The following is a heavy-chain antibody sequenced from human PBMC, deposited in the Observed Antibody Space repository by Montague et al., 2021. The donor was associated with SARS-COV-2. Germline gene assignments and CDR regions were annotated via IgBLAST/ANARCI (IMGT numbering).Heavy chain of an antibody. CDR3: ARGYLDVWSGNHYGMDV. Sequence: SLRLSCPASGFTFSNYFMNWVRQAPGQGLEWVSSLSGSSTHKYYSDSLKGRFTISRDNAKNSLSLQINILRAEDTAVYYCARGYLDVWSGNHYGMDVWGQGTTVTVSS. CDR2: LSGSSTHK. D-gene: IGHD3-3*01. J-gene: IGHJ6*02. V-gene: IGHV3-21*01. CDR1: GFTFSNYF.